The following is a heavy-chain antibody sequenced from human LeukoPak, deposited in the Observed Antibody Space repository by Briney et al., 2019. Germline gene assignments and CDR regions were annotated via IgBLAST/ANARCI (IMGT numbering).Heavy chain of an antibody. CDR1: GYSFRDYA. J-gene: IGHJ3*01. D-gene: IGHD2-2*01. CDR2: IRSRAYATTT. Sequence: PGGSLRLSRATSGYSFRDYAFSWVRQAPGKGLECVGFIRSRAYATTTEYAASVKDRFTISSDDSRSIAYLQMSSLKIEDTAVYYCARGGDFGVPAPLGIDAFDFWGQGTMVTVSS. CDR3: ARGGDFGVPAPLGIDAFDF. V-gene: IGHV3-49*04.